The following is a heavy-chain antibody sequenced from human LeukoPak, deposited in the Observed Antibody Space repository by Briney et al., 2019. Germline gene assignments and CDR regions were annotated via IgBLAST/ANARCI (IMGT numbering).Heavy chain of an antibody. D-gene: IGHD1-26*01. Sequence: AVTVSFKASGGTFISYAISWVRQAPGQGREWMGGIIPILGIANYAQKFQGRVTITADKSTSTAYMELSSLRSEDTAVYYCASSSSGSYQPGNWGQGTLVTVSS. CDR1: GGTFISYA. J-gene: IGHJ4*02. CDR2: IIPILGIA. V-gene: IGHV1-69*10. CDR3: ASSSSGSYQPGN.